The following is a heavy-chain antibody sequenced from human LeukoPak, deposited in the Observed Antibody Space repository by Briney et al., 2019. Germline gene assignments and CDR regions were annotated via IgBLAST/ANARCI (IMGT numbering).Heavy chain of an antibody. D-gene: IGHD6-13*01. Sequence: GGSLRLSCAASGFTFSSYSMNWVRQAPGKGLEWVSSISSSSSYIYYADSVKGRFTISRDNAKNSLYLEMSGLRAEDTAMYYCARGNIPGAGRFDPWGQGTLVTVSS. CDR3: ARGNIPGAGRFDP. CDR1: GFTFSSYS. J-gene: IGHJ5*02. V-gene: IGHV3-21*01. CDR2: ISSSSSYI.